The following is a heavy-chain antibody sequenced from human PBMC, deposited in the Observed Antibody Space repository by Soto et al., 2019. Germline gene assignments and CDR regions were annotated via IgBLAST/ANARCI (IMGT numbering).Heavy chain of an antibody. D-gene: IGHD2-15*01. Sequence: EVQLVESGGGLVKPGGSLRLSCAASGFTFSSYSMNWVRQAPGKGLEWVSSISSSSSYIYYADSVKGRFTISRDNAKNSLYLQMNSLRAEDTAVYYCARGYCSGGSCYSGVAEYFQHWGQGTLVTVSS. V-gene: IGHV3-21*01. CDR3: ARGYCSGGSCYSGVAEYFQH. CDR1: GFTFSSYS. J-gene: IGHJ1*01. CDR2: ISSSSSYI.